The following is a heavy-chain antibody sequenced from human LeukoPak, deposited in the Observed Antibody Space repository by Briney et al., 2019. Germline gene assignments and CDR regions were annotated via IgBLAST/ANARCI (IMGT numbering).Heavy chain of an antibody. Sequence: PGGSLRLSCAAYGFTFSSYSMNWVRQAPGKGLEWVSFISTSSSYIYYADSVRGRFTISRDNAKNSLYLQMNSLRAEDTAVYFCARDPYSGNYGAYYYYYMDVWGKGTTVTISS. CDR3: ARDPYSGNYGAYYYYYMDV. V-gene: IGHV3-21*01. CDR1: GFTFSSYS. D-gene: IGHD1-26*01. J-gene: IGHJ6*03. CDR2: ISTSSSYI.